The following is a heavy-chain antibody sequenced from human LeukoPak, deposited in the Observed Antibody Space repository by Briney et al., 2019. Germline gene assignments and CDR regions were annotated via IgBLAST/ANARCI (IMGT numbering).Heavy chain of an antibody. CDR3: ARSPYSGSYGYFDY. J-gene: IGHJ4*02. CDR2: INHSGST. CDR1: GGSFSGYY. V-gene: IGHV4-34*01. D-gene: IGHD1-26*01. Sequence: PSETLSLTCAVYGGSFSGYYWSWIRQPPGKGLEWIGEINHSGSTYYNPSLKSRVTISVDRSKNQFSLKLSSVTAADTAVYYCARSPYSGSYGYFDYWGQGTLVTVSS.